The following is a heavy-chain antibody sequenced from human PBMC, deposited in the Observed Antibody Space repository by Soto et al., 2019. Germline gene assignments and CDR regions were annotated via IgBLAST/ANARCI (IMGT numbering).Heavy chain of an antibody. J-gene: IGHJ6*02. CDR1: GYTFTSYG. D-gene: IGHD6-13*01. Sequence: QVQLVQSGAALKNPGASVRVSCKASGYTFTSYGISWVRQAPGQGLEWMGWISGYNGNTNYAQKFQGRVTLTTDTSTSIAYMDLRSLRSDDTAVYYCAREQTGIGKNDYGMEVWGQGTTVTVSS. V-gene: IGHV1-18*01. CDR3: AREQTGIGKNDYGMEV. CDR2: ISGYNGNT.